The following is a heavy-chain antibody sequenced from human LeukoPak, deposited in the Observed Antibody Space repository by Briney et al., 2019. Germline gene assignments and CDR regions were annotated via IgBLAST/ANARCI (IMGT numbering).Heavy chain of an antibody. CDR1: GGSISTNTYY. CDR3: ARRATVPDEFDP. D-gene: IGHD4-17*01. V-gene: IGHV4-39*01. Sequence: SETLSLTCTVSGGSISTNTYYWGWIRQPPGKGLEWIGSIYYSGSTYYNPSLKSRVTISVDTSKNQFSPRLSPVTAADTAVYFCARRATVPDEFDPWGQGTLVTVSS. CDR2: IYYSGST. J-gene: IGHJ5*02.